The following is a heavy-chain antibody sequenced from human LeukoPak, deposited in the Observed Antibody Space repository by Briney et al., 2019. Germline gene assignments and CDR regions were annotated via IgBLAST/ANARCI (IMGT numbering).Heavy chain of an antibody. V-gene: IGHV4-4*02. Sequence: SETLSLTCAVSGGSISSSNWWSWVRQPPGKGLEWIGAIYHSGSTNYNPSLKSRVTISVDKSKNQFSLKLSSVTAADTAVYYCARSDYYGSGSYSFDYWGQGTLVTVSS. D-gene: IGHD3-10*01. CDR3: ARSDYYGSGSYSFDY. CDR2: IYHSGST. CDR1: GGSISSSNW. J-gene: IGHJ4*02.